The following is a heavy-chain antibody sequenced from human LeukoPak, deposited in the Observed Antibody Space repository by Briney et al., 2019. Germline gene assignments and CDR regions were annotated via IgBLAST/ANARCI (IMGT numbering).Heavy chain of an antibody. V-gene: IGHV1-46*01. CDR1: GYTFTSYY. CDR2: INPSGGST. J-gene: IGHJ4*02. CDR3: ATVPTRPYYDFWSGYPLDY. Sequence: ASVKVSCKASGYTFTSYYMHWVRQAPGQGLEWMGIINPSGGSTSYAQKFQGRVTMTEDTSTGTAYMELSSLRSEDTAVYYCATVPTRPYYDFWSGYPLDYWGQGTLVTVSS. D-gene: IGHD3-3*01.